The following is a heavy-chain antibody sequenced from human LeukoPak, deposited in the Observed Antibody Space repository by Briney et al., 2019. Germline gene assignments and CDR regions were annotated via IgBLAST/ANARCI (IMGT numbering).Heavy chain of an antibody. CDR3: ARARYSSSWACDY. V-gene: IGHV4-59*01. Sequence: SETLSLTCTVSGGSISSYYWSWIRQPPGKGLEWIGYIYYSGSTNYNPSLKSRVTISVDTSKNQFSLKLSSVTAADTAVYYCARARYSSSWACDYWGQGTLVTVSS. CDR1: GGSISSYY. D-gene: IGHD6-13*01. CDR2: IYYSGST. J-gene: IGHJ4*02.